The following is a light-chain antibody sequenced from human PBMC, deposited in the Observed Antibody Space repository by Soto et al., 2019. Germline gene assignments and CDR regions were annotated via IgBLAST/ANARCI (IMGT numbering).Light chain of an antibody. CDR1: QSITNW. CDR2: KAS. V-gene: IGKV1-5*03. CDR3: QQYSSYSAWT. Sequence: DIQMTQSPSTLSASVGDRLSITCRASQSITNWLAWYQQKPGKAPKLLIYKASSLQSEVPSRFSGSASGPEFTLTISSLQPDDFATYYCQQYSSYSAWTFGEGTKVEIK. J-gene: IGKJ1*01.